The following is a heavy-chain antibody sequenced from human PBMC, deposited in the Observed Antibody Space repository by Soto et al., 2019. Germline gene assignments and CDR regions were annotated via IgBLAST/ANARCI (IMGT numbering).Heavy chain of an antibody. CDR2: IYYSGST. V-gene: IGHV4-31*03. Sequence: PSETLSLTCTVSGGSISSGGYYWSWIRQHPGKGLEWIGYIYYSGSTYYNPSLKSRVTISVDTSKNQFSLKLSSVTAADTAVYYCARDRYGSGSYPYYYYYGMDVWGQGTTVTVSS. D-gene: IGHD3-10*01. CDR3: ARDRYGSGSYPYYYYYGMDV. J-gene: IGHJ6*02. CDR1: GGSISSGGYY.